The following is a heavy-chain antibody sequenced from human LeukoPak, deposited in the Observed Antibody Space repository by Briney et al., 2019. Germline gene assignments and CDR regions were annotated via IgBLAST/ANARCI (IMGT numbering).Heavy chain of an antibody. D-gene: IGHD3-22*01. J-gene: IGHJ1*01. V-gene: IGHV1-69*05. Sequence: SVKVSCKASGGAFSSYAISWVRQAPGPGLEWMGGIIPIFGTANYAQKFQGRVTITTDKTTSTAYMELRRLRSKDTAVYYCASGTYYYDSSGYPFQHWGQGTLVTVSS. CDR2: IIPIFGTA. CDR1: GGAFSSYA. CDR3: ASGTYYYDSSGYPFQH.